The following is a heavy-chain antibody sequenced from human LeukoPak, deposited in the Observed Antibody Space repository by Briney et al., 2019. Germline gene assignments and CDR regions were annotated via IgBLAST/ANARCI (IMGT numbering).Heavy chain of an antibody. CDR2: IWYDGSNK. J-gene: IGHJ4*02. V-gene: IGHV3-33*01. D-gene: IGHD3/OR15-3a*01. Sequence: GGSLRLSCAASGFTFSSYGMHWVRQAPGKGLEWVAVIWYDGSNKYYADSVKGRFTISRDNSKNTLYLQMNSLRAEDTAVYYCARRTGYYGPVDYWGQGTLVTVSS. CDR1: GFTFSSYG. CDR3: ARRTGYYGPVDY.